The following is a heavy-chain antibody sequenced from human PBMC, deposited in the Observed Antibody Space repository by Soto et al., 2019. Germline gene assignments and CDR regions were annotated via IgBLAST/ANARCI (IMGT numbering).Heavy chain of an antibody. J-gene: IGHJ4*02. V-gene: IGHV4-59*08. CDR3: ARHAVQLARRPFDY. CDR1: GGSISSYY. D-gene: IGHD1-1*01. Sequence: SETLSLTCTVSGGSISSYYWSWIRQPPGKGLEWIAYIYYSGSTNYNPSLKSRVTILVGTSKNQFSLKLSSVTAADTAVYYCARHAVQLARRPFDYWGQGILVTVSS. CDR2: IYYSGST.